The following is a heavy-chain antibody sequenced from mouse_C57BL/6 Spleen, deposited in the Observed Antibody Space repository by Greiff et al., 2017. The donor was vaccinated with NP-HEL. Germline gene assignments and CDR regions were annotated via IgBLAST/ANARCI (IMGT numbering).Heavy chain of an antibody. J-gene: IGHJ3*01. V-gene: IGHV5-6*02. CDR1: GFTFSSYG. Sequence: DVMLVESGGDLVKPGGSLKLSCAASGFTFSSYGMSWVRQTPDKRLEWVATISSGGSYTYYPDSVKGRFTISRDNAKNTLYLQMSSLKSEDTAMYYCARQTTGLSLFAYWGQGTLVTVSA. CDR3: ARQTTGLSLFAY. CDR2: ISSGGSYT. D-gene: IGHD1-1*02.